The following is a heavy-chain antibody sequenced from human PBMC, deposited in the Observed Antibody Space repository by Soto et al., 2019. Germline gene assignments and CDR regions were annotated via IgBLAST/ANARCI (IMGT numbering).Heavy chain of an antibody. CDR2: IYHSGST. CDR1: SGSISSSNW. V-gene: IGHV4-4*02. CDR3: ASVAGSPVYYYYYMDV. D-gene: IGHD6-19*01. Sequence: SETLSLTCAVSSGSISSSNWWSCVRQPPGKGLEWIGEIYHSGSTNYNPSLKSRVTISVDKSKNQFSLKLSSVTAADTAVYYCASVAGSPVYYYYYMDVWGKGTTVTVSS. J-gene: IGHJ6*03.